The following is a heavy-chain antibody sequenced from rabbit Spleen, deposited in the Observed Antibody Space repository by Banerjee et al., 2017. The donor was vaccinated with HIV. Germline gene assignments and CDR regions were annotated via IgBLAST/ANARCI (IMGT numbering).Heavy chain of an antibody. CDR3: ARDQTGYSDYPYYFDL. CDR2: TNSDGGIR. J-gene: IGHJ4*01. Sequence: QSLEESGGDLVKPGASLTLTCTASGFSFSSSYWISWVRQAPGKGLEWIACTNSDGGIRDYASWVNGRFTISHTSSTTMTLHMTSLTAADTATYFCARDQTGYSDYPYYFDLWGQGTLVTVS. D-gene: IGHD7-1*01. V-gene: IGHV1S40*01. CDR1: GFSFSSSYW.